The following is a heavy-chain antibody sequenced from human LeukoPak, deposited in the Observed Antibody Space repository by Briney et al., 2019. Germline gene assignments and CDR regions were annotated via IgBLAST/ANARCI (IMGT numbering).Heavy chain of an antibody. CDR3: AKDLHVSHYSSSSRGFDY. D-gene: IGHD6-6*01. CDR2: ISSSGSYI. Sequence: GGSLRLSCAASGFTFSSYSMNWVRQAPGKGLEWVSSISSSGSYIYYADSVKGRFTISRDTSKNTLYLQMNSLRAEDTALYYCAKDLHVSHYSSSSRGFDYWGQGTLVTVSS. V-gene: IGHV3-21*04. CDR1: GFTFSSYS. J-gene: IGHJ4*02.